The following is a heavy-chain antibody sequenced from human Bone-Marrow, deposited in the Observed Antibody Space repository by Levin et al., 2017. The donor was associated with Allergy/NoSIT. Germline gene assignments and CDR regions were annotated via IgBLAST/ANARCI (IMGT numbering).Heavy chain of an antibody. D-gene: IGHD3-3*01. CDR2: INHSGST. CDR3: ARRISYDFWSGYYIFSYMDV. V-gene: IGHV4-34*01. J-gene: IGHJ6*03. CDR1: GGSFSGYY. Sequence: SQTLSLTCAVYGGSFSGYYWSWIRQPPGKGLEWIGEINHSGSTNYNPSLKSRVTISVDTSKNQFSLKLSSVTAADTAVYYCARRISYDFWSGYYIFSYMDVWGKGTTVTVSS.